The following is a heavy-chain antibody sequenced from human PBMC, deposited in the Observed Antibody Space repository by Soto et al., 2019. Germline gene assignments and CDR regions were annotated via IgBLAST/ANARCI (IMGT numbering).Heavy chain of an antibody. CDR2: INPSGGST. Sequence: RASVKVSCKASGYTFTSYYMHWVRQAPGQGLEWMGIINPSGGSTSYAQKFQGRVTISVDTSKNQFSLKLSSVTAADTAVYYCAGSPDYYDSSGSTPPPVFFDYWGQGTLVTVSS. J-gene: IGHJ4*02. V-gene: IGHV1-46*01. CDR1: GYTFTSYY. D-gene: IGHD3-22*01. CDR3: AGSPDYYDSSGSTPPPVFFDY.